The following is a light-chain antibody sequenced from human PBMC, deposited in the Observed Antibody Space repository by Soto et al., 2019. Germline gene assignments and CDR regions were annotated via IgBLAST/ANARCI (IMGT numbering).Light chain of an antibody. J-gene: IGKJ1*01. V-gene: IGKV3-15*01. CDR1: QSVGSN. CDR2: GAS. CDR3: QQYNNWLPDRT. Sequence: EIVMTQSPATLSVSPGERATLSCRASQSVGSNLAWYQQKPGQAPRLLIYGASTRATGIPARFIGSGSGTEFNLTISSLQAEDFAIYCCQQYNNWLPDRTFGQGTKVEIK.